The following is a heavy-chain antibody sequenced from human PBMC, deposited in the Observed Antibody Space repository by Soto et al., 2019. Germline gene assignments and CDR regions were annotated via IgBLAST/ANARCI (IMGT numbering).Heavy chain of an antibody. J-gene: IGHJ2*01. Sequence: PSETLSLTCTVSGSSISSYYWSWIRQPPGKGLEWIGYIYYSGSTNYNPSLKSRVTISVDTSKNQFSLKLSSVTAADTAVYYCARDSSGWYPHWYFDLWGRGTLVTVSS. CDR3: ARDSSGWYPHWYFDL. CDR2: IYYSGST. V-gene: IGHV4-59*01. CDR1: GSSISSYY. D-gene: IGHD6-19*01.